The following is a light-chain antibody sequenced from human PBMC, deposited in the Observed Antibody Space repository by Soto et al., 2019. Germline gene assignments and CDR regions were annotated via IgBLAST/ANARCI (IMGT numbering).Light chain of an antibody. Sequence: DIQMTQSPSSLSASVGDRVTIACRASQGISKYLAWYQQKPGKVPKLLIYAASTLQSGVPSRYSGSGSGTDFTLTISSLQPEDVATYYCQKYNSAPLTLGGGTKVDIK. V-gene: IGKV1-27*01. CDR3: QKYNSAPLT. J-gene: IGKJ4*01. CDR1: QGISKY. CDR2: AAS.